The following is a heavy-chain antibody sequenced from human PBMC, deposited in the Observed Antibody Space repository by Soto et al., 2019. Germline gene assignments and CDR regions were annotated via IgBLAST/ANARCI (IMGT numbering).Heavy chain of an antibody. D-gene: IGHD4-4*01. CDR1: GGSISSGGDS. J-gene: IGHJ5*02. Sequence: PSEPLSLTCTVSGGSISSGGDSWSWIRQPPGKGLEWIGYIYHSGSTYYNPSLKSRVTISVDRSKNQFSLKLSSVTAADTAVYYCARVRSNYDNWFDPWGQGTLVTVSS. CDR3: ARVRSNYDNWFDP. V-gene: IGHV4-30-2*01. CDR2: IYHSGST.